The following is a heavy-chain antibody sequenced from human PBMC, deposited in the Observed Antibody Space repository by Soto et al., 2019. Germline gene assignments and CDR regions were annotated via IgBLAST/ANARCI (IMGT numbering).Heavy chain of an antibody. CDR2: ISYDGSNK. V-gene: IGHV3-30*18. D-gene: IGHD3-3*01. CDR1: GFTFSSYG. J-gene: IGHJ6*02. CDR3: AKESGDYYYYGMDV. Sequence: QVQLVESGGGVVQPGRSLRLSCAASGFTFSSYGMHWVRKAPGKGLEWVAVISYDGSNKYYADSVKGRFTISRDNSKNTLYLQMNSLRAEDTAVYYCAKESGDYYYYGMDVWGQGTTVTVSS.